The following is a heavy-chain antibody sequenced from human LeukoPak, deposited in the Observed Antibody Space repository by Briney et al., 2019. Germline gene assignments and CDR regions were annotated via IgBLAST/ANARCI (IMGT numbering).Heavy chain of an antibody. Sequence: GGSLRLSCAASGFTGSDNYMNWVRQAPGKGLEWVSIFYSGGSTDYADSVKGRFTISRDNSKNTLYLQMNSLRAEDTAMYCCARENTMPRGVPRGFDIWGQGTMVTVSS. CDR1: GFTGSDNY. CDR3: ARENTMPRGVPRGFDI. CDR2: FYSGGST. J-gene: IGHJ3*02. D-gene: IGHD3-10*01. V-gene: IGHV3-66*01.